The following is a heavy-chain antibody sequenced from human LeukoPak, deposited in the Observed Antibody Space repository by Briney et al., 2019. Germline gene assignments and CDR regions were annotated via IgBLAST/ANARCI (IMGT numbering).Heavy chain of an antibody. D-gene: IGHD3-9*01. V-gene: IGHV1-46*01. CDR2: INPSGGST. J-gene: IGHJ5*02. CDR3: AREDVVRYFDWLSDNWFDP. CDR1: GYTFTSYY. Sequence: ASVKVSCKAPGYTFTSYYMHWVRQAPGQGLEWMGIINPSGGSTSYAQKFQGRVTMTRDTSTSTVYMELSSLRSEDTAVYYCAREDVVRYFDWLSDNWFDPWGQGTLVTVSS.